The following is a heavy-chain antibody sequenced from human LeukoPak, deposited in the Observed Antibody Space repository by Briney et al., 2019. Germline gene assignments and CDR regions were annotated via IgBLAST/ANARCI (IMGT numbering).Heavy chain of an antibody. Sequence: PSETLSLTCAVYGGSFSGYYWSWIRQPPGKGLEWIGEINHSGSTNYNPSLKSQVTISVDTSKNQFSLKLSSVTAADTAVYYCASQEYSRFDYWGQGTLVTVSS. D-gene: IGHD5-18*01. CDR2: INHSGST. J-gene: IGHJ4*02. CDR1: GGSFSGYY. CDR3: ASQEYSRFDY. V-gene: IGHV4-34*01.